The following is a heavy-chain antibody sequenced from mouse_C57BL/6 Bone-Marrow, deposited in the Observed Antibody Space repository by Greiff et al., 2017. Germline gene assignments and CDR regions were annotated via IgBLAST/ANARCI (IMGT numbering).Heavy chain of an antibody. CDR2: IHPNSGST. Sequence: QVQLQQSGAELVKPGASVKLSCKASGYTFTSYWMHWVKQRPGQGLEWIGMIHPNSGSTNYNEKFKSKATLPVDKSSSTAYMQLSSLTSEDSAVYYCADYGSSYVGYFDVWGTGTTVTV. D-gene: IGHD1-1*01. J-gene: IGHJ1*03. CDR3: ADYGSSYVGYFDV. V-gene: IGHV1-64*01. CDR1: GYTFTSYW.